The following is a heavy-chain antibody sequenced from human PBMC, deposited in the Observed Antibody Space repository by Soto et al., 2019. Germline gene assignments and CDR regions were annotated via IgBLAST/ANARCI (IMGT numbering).Heavy chain of an antibody. J-gene: IGHJ4*02. Sequence: SETLSLTCTVSGGSISSGGYYWSWIRQHPGKGLEWIGYIYYSGSTYYNPSLKSRVTISVDTSKNQFSLKLSSVTAADTAVYYCARENPWGGAAVADPNIYFDYWGQGTLVTVSS. CDR1: GGSISSGGYY. D-gene: IGHD6-19*01. CDR2: IYYSGST. CDR3: ARENPWGGAAVADPNIYFDY. V-gene: IGHV4-31*03.